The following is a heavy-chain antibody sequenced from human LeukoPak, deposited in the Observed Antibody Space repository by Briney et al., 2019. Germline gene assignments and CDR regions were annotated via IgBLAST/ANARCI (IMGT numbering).Heavy chain of an antibody. CDR2: IFTSGIT. J-gene: IGHJ6*03. CDR1: GGSISNYY. CDR3: ARESSGNYYNPLGYMDV. Sequence: PSETLSLTCTVSGGSISNYYWSWIRQPPGKGLEWIGRIFTSGITNYDPSLKSRVTMSVDTSKNQFSLNLSSVTAADTAVYYCARESSGNYYNPLGYMDVWGKGTTVTVSS. V-gene: IGHV4-4*07. D-gene: IGHD3-10*01.